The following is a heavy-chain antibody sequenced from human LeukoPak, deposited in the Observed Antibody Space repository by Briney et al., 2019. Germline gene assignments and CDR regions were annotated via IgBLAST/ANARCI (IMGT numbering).Heavy chain of an antibody. Sequence: ASVKVSCKASGYTFTSYYMHWVRQAPGQGLEWMGIINPSGGSTSYAQKFQGRVTMTRDTSTSTVYMELSSLRSEDTAVYYCARDDGGVTFGGESWFDPWGQGTLVTVSS. CDR3: ARDDGGVTFGGESWFDP. CDR1: GYTFTSYY. V-gene: IGHV1-46*01. D-gene: IGHD3-16*01. CDR2: INPSGGST. J-gene: IGHJ5*02.